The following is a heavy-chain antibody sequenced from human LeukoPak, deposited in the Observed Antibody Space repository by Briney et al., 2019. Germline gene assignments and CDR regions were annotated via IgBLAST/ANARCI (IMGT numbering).Heavy chain of an antibody. Sequence: SETLSLTCTVSGGSINDYYWSWIRQPPGKGLEWIGFIYYTGSTNYNPSLKGRVTISLDTSKNHFSLRLSSVTAAGTAVYYCARNTCSGGSCFLHFWGQGTLVTVSS. CDR2: IYYTGST. CDR1: GGSINDYY. J-gene: IGHJ4*02. D-gene: IGHD2-15*01. CDR3: ARNTCSGGSCFLHF. V-gene: IGHV4-59*01.